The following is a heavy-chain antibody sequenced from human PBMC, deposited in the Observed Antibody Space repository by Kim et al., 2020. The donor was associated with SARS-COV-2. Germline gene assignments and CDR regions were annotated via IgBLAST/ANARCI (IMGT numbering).Heavy chain of an antibody. CDR3: AGVMSGLGGALEG. J-gene: IGHJ4*02. CDR2: IDMGGGTT. Sequence: GGSLRLSCAASGFSFSNYWMHWVRQVPRKGLVWIARIDMGGGTTNYADYARGRFTISRDNAKNTLYLQLNSLRVEDTAVYYCAGVMSGLGGALEGWGQGTLVTVSS. CDR1: GFSFSNYW. D-gene: IGHD3-10*01. V-gene: IGHV3-74*01.